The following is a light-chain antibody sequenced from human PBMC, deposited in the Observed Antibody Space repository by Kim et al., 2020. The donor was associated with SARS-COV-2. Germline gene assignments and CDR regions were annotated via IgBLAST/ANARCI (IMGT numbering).Light chain of an antibody. CDR3: QKYDGAPWT. J-gene: IGKJ1*01. CDR2: DAS. CDR1: QDIGHY. Sequence: ASVEDRVSLTCRASQDIGHYLAWYQQKPGKVPKLLISDASTLRSGVPSRFSGSGSGTDFTLTINSLQPEDVATYYCQKYDGAPWTFGQGTKVDIK. V-gene: IGKV1-27*01.